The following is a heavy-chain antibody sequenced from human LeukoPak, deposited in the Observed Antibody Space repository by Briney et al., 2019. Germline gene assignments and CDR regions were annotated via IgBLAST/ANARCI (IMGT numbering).Heavy chain of an antibody. Sequence: ASVKVSCKASRGTFSKYALSWVRQAPGQGLEWMGGIIPIFGTATYAQKFQARVTITADKSTSTAYMELSSLRSEDTAVYYCARDLGLLSVIGGYNWFDRWGQGTLVTVSS. J-gene: IGHJ5*02. CDR1: RGTFSKYA. D-gene: IGHD2-21*02. V-gene: IGHV1-69*06. CDR2: IIPIFGTA. CDR3: ARDLGLLSVIGGYNWFDR.